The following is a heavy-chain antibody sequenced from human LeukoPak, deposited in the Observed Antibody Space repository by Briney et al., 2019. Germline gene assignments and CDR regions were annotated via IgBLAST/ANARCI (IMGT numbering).Heavy chain of an antibody. Sequence: GGSLRLSCAASEFTFSIYWRHWVRQVPEKGLVWVARINEDGRVTSYADSVKGRFTISRDNGKNTVYLQMNSLRAEDTAVYYCVRDYSSGQGDYWGQGTLVTVSS. CDR2: INEDGRVT. J-gene: IGHJ4*02. CDR3: VRDYSSGQGDY. D-gene: IGHD6-19*01. CDR1: EFTFSIYW. V-gene: IGHV3-74*01.